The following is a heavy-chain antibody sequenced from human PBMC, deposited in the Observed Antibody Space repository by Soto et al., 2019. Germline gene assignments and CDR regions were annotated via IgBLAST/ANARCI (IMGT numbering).Heavy chain of an antibody. CDR1: GGSIGRTTYY. J-gene: IGHJ1*01. D-gene: IGHD3-22*01. V-gene: IGHV4-39*01. CDR2: IYYSGAT. CDR3: GRYFDTSERPCFWH. Sequence: QLQLQESGPGLVKPSETLSLTCTVSGGSIGRTTYYWGWIRQPPGQGLEWIGTIYYSGATYYNPSLKSRLTISVDTSKNQFSLKLTSVTAADTAVYYCGRYFDTSERPCFWHWGQGTLVTVSS.